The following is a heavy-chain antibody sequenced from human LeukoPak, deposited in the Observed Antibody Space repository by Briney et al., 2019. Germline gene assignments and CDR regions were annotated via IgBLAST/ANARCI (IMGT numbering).Heavy chain of an antibody. CDR2: IYSGGST. CDR1: EFTVNSNY. Sequence: GGSLRLSCAASEFTVNSNYMIWVRQAPGKGLEWVSLIYSGGSTYNADSVKDRFTISRDNSKNTVYLQMNSLRAEDAAVHYCASRTTVTDADGFDIWGQGTMVTVSS. CDR3: ASRTTVTDADGFDI. V-gene: IGHV3-66*01. D-gene: IGHD4-17*01. J-gene: IGHJ3*02.